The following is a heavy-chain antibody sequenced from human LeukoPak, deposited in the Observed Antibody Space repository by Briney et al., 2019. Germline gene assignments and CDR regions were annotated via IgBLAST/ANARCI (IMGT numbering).Heavy chain of an antibody. CDR2: IYRGGNT. J-gene: IGHJ4*02. CDR1: GFTVSSNY. D-gene: IGHD6-6*01. V-gene: IGHV3-53*01. CDR3: AKVLSAARMSKGFDY. Sequence: PGGSLRLSCAASGFTVSSNYMSWVRQAPGKGLEWVSIIYRGGNTYYADSVKGRFTISRDNSKNTLYLQMNSLRAEDTAVDYCAKVLSAARMSKGFDYWGQGTLVTVSS.